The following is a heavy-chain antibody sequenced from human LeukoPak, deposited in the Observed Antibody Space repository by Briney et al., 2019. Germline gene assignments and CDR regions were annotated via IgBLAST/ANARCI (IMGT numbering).Heavy chain of an antibody. D-gene: IGHD5-12*01. CDR3: AERSAYESLFVY. CDR1: HSSINSAYY. V-gene: IGHV4-38-2*02. CDR2: IYPNADT. J-gene: IGHJ4*02. Sequence: KPSETLSLTCTVSHSSINSAYYWGWIRQPPGKGLEWIGTIYPNADTYYNPSLKSRVTISLGTSKNQFSLKLNSVPAADTAVYFCAERSAYESLFVYWGQGTLVTVSS.